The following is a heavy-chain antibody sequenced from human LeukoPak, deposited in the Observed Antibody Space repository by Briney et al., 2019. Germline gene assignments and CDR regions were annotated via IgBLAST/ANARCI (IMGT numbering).Heavy chain of an antibody. CDR3: ARGRSRERAYGMDV. J-gene: IGHJ6*02. D-gene: IGHD6-6*01. CDR2: ISYDGSNK. Sequence: PAGSLRLSCAASGFTFNSYEMHWVRQAPGNGLEWVAVISYDGSNKYYADFVKGRFTFSRDNSKNTVHLQMNSLRAEDTAVYYCARGRSRERAYGMDVWGPGTTVTVSS. CDR1: GFTFNSYE. V-gene: IGHV3-30-3*01.